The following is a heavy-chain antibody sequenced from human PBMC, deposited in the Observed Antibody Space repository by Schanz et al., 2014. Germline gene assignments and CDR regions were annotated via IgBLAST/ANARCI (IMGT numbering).Heavy chain of an antibody. CDR2: MSGSGSTA. D-gene: IGHD3-9*01. Sequence: VQLVESGGGVVQPGRSLRLSCAASGFTFSNHALSWVRQAPGKGLEWVSGMSGSGSTADYADSVKGRFTISRDNAKNSLYLQMNSLRAEDTAVYYCAKHVRSLTGNDYWGQGTLATVSS. CDR1: GFTFSNHA. CDR3: AKHVRSLTGNDY. V-gene: IGHV3-23*04. J-gene: IGHJ4*02.